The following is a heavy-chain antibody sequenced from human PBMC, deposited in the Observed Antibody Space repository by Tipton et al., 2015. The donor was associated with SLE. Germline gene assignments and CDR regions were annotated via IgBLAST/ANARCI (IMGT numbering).Heavy chain of an antibody. CDR1: GFTFSDYY. CDR3: ARDDSFRHYYHGMDV. D-gene: IGHD2-21*01. CDR2: INTISTSK. J-gene: IGHJ6*02. Sequence: SLRLSCAASGFTFSDYYMSWIRQAPGKGLEWVSYINTISTSKYYADSVKGRFTISRDNAKNSLYLQMNSLRAEDTAVYYCARDDSFRHYYHGMDVWGQGTTVTVSS. V-gene: IGHV3-11*01.